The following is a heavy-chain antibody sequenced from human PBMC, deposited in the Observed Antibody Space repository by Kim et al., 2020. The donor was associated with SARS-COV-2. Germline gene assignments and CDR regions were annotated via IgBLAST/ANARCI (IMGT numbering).Heavy chain of an antibody. D-gene: IGHD3-22*01. CDR1: GGSISSGGYY. V-gene: IGHV4-31*03. CDR2: IYYSGST. Sequence: SETLSLTCTVSGGSISSGGYYWSWIRQHPGKGLEWIGYIYYSGSTYYNPSLKSRVTISVDTSKNQFSLKLSSVTAADTAVYYCARGGGDYYDSSGYYFSCSLWGQGTLVTVSS. CDR3: ARGGGDYYDSSGYYFSCSL. J-gene: IGHJ4*02.